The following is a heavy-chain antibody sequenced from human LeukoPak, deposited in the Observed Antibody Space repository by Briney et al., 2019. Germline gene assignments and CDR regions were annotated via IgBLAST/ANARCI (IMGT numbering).Heavy chain of an antibody. V-gene: IGHV3-66*01. CDR1: GFXXXSHY. CDR2: IYSGGGT. D-gene: IGHD1-26*01. CDR3: VSGIVGAFDY. Sequence: SGFXXXSHYMSWVRQAPGKGLEWVSVIYSGGGTYYADSVKGRFTISRDNSRNTLYLQMNTLRAEDTAVYYCVSGIVGAFDYWGQGTLVTVSS. J-gene: IGHJ4*02.